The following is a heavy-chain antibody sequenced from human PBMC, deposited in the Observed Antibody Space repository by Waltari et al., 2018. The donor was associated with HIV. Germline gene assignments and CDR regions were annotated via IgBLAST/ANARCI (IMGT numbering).Heavy chain of an antibody. CDR3: AKDNSVNYFTGDAFDI. CDR2: IWPDGNNE. D-gene: IGHD1-26*01. CDR1: GFTFSSYG. Sequence: QVQLVESGGGVVQPGRSLRLSCAASGFTFSSYGMHCVRQAPGRGPGWVAIIWPDGNNEYYADSVKGRFTISRDNSKDTLYLQMNSLRAEDTAMYYCAKDNSVNYFTGDAFDIWGQGTMVIVSS. J-gene: IGHJ3*02. V-gene: IGHV3-30*18.